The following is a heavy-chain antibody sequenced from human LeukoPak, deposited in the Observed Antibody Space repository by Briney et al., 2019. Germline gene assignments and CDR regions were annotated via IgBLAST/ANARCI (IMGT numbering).Heavy chain of an antibody. V-gene: IGHV3-21*01. D-gene: IGHD3-3*01. CDR2: ISSSSSYI. Sequence: GGSLRLPCAASGFTFSSYSMNWVRQAPGKGLEWVSSISSSSSYIYYADSVKGRFTISRDNAKNSLYLQMNSLRAEDTAVYYCARGTADFWSGYYNWFDPWGQGTLVTVSS. CDR3: ARGTADFWSGYYNWFDP. J-gene: IGHJ5*02. CDR1: GFTFSSYS.